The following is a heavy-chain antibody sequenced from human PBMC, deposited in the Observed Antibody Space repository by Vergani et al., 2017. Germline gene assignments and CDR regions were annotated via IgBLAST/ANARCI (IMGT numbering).Heavy chain of an antibody. V-gene: IGHV3-23*04. CDR3: AKDSDSSEGWFDP. D-gene: IGHD6-19*01. Sequence: VQLVESGGCVVQPGRSLRLSCAASGFTFSSYAMSWVRQAPGKGLEWVSAISGSGGSTYYADSVKGRFTISRDNSKNTLYLQMNSLRAEDTAVYYCAKDSDSSEGWFDPWGQGTLVTVSS. CDR2: ISGSGGST. J-gene: IGHJ5*02. CDR1: GFTFSSYA.